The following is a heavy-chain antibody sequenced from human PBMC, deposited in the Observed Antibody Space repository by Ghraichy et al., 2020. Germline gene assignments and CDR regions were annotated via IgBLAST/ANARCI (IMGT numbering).Heavy chain of an antibody. V-gene: IGHV3-23*01. J-gene: IGHJ6*02. CDR1: GFTFSSYA. CDR3: AKGHYYDSSGYVPVYYYYGMDG. CDR2: ISGRGGST. Sequence: GGSLRLSCAASGFTFSSYAMSWVRQPPGKGLEWASVISGRGGSTYYADSGKGRLTISRANSKNTLYLQMNSLRAEDTAVYYCAKGHYYDSSGYVPVYYYYGMDGWGQGITV. D-gene: IGHD3-22*01.